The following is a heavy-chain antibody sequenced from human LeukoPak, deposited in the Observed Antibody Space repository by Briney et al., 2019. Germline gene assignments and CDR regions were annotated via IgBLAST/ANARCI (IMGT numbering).Heavy chain of an antibody. V-gene: IGHV1-2*02. CDR1: GYTFTGYY. D-gene: IGHD4-23*01. J-gene: IGHJ2*01. Sequence: ASVKVSCKASGYTFTGYYMHWVRQAPGQGLEWMGWINPNSGGTNYAQKFQGRVTMTRDTSITTAYMELSRLRSDDTAVYYCARHPGKVTNDWYFDLWGRGTLVTVSS. CDR3: ARHPGKVTNDWYFDL. CDR2: INPNSGGT.